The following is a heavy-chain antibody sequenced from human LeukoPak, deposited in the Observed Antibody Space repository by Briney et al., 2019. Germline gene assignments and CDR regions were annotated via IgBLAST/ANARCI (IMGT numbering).Heavy chain of an antibody. CDR2: IIPILGIA. V-gene: IGHV1-69*04. D-gene: IGHD3-22*01. CDR1: GGTFSSYA. Sequence: GASVKVSCKASGGTFSSYAISWVRQAPGQGLEWMGRIIPILGIANYAQKFQGRVTITADKSTSIAYMELSSLRSEDTAVYYCASAYYDSSGYYRPDFDYWGQGTLVTVSS. J-gene: IGHJ4*02. CDR3: ASAYYDSSGYYRPDFDY.